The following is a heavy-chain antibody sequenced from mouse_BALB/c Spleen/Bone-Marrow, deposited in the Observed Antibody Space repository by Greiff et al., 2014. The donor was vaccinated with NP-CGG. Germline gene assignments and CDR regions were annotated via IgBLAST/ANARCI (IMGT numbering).Heavy chain of an antibody. CDR1: GFNINDTY. J-gene: IGHJ2*01. CDR2: IDPANGNA. V-gene: IGHV14-3*02. CDR3: ARYRLGTYWDF. D-gene: IGHD2-14*01. Sequence: EVQLQQSRTPLSARKKTVKLSCTASGFNINDTYMHWVKQRPAQCLEWIGRIDPANGNAKYDPKCQGKATITADTSSNTAYLQHSRLTSEDKSFYYCARYRLGTYWDFGGQGTTPTVSP.